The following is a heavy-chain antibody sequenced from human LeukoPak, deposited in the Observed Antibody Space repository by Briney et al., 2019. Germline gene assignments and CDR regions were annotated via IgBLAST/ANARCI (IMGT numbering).Heavy chain of an antibody. CDR3: GIDPNGDYIGAFDF. CDR1: GFTFSTYA. J-gene: IGHJ3*01. Sequence: GGSLRLSCAASGFTFSTYAMNWVRQAPAKGLEWVSTIGGGGPTTDYADSVKDRFTISRDNSVGTLYLQLNSLSAADTAVYYCGIDPNGDYIGAFDFWGQGTKVTASS. CDR2: IGGGGPTT. V-gene: IGHV3-23*01. D-gene: IGHD4-17*01.